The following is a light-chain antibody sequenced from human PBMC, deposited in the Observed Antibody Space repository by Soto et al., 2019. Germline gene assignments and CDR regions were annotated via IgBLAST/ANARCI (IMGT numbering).Light chain of an antibody. J-gene: IGKJ1*01. Sequence: EILLTQSPGTLSLSPGERATLSCRASQSVSSTYLAWYQQKPGQAPRLLIYATSSRATGIPDRFIGSGSGTDFTLTISRLEPEDFAVYYCQQHSNSPLTFGLGTKVEIK. CDR3: QQHSNSPLT. CDR1: QSVSSTY. V-gene: IGKV3-20*01. CDR2: ATS.